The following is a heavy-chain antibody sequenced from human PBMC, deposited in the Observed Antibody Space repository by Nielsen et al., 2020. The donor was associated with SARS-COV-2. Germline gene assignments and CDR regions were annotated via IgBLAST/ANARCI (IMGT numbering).Heavy chain of an antibody. D-gene: IGHD6-6*01. J-gene: IGHJ6*02. CDR2: IYYPGIYRGIT. Sequence: SETLSLTCSVSGDSISGYYWNWIRQPPGKGLEWIGYIYYPGIYRGITNYHPSLNSRVTISLDTSKNQFSLRLSSVTAADTAVYYCARLQYAAARPLGMDVWGQGTTVTVS. CDR1: GDSISGYY. V-gene: IGHV4-59*08. CDR3: ARLQYAAARPLGMDV.